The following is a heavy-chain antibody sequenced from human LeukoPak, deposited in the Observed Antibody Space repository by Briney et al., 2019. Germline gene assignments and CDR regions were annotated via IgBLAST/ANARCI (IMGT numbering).Heavy chain of an antibody. CDR1: GGTFSSYA. CDR2: IIPIFSTA. CDR3: ARVGNVLRYFDWGDYYYYYMDV. Sequence: GASVKVSCKASGGTFSSYAISWVRQAPGQGLEWMGGIIPIFSTANYAQKFQGRVTITTDESTSTAYMELSSLRSEDTAVYYCARVGNVLRYFDWGDYYYYYMDVWGKGTTVTVSS. J-gene: IGHJ6*03. D-gene: IGHD3-9*01. V-gene: IGHV1-69*05.